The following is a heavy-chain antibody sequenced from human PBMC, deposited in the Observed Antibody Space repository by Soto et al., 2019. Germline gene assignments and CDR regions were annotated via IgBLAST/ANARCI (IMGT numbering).Heavy chain of an antibody. CDR3: ARSVALLYNGLDV. CDR2: IGTAGDS. J-gene: IGHJ6*02. D-gene: IGHD3-10*01. V-gene: IGHV3-13*01. Sequence: PGGSLRLSCAASGFYFSFYDMHWVRQAPGKGLEWVSGIGTAGDSHYLDSVEGRFTISRDNAKKSLYLQMNSLRAGDTAVYYCARSVALLYNGLDVWGQGTTVTVSS. CDR1: GFYFSFYD.